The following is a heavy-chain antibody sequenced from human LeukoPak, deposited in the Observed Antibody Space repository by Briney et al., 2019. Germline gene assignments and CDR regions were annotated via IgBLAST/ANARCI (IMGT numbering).Heavy chain of an antibody. J-gene: IGHJ5*02. Sequence: ASVKVSCKASGYTFTSYYMHWVRQAPGQGLEWMGWISAYNGNTNYAQKLQGRVTMTTDTSTSTAYMELRSLRSDDTAVYYCARGEVVPAAEGGWFDPWGQGTLVTVSS. CDR2: ISAYNGNT. CDR1: GYTFTSYY. V-gene: IGHV1-18*04. CDR3: ARGEVVPAAEGGWFDP. D-gene: IGHD2-2*01.